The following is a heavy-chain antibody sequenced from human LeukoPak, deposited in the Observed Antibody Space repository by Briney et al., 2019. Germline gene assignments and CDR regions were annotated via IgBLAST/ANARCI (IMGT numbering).Heavy chain of an antibody. Sequence: GASLRLFWAASGFSFSLYALSWARHAPGTGLEWVSSISGLGGNTFYADSVKGPSTLSRDNNKSSLYLQMNSLKTADTAVYYCAKGMVPAAIFGDFDIWGQGTMVNVAS. CDR2: ISGLGGNT. CDR1: GFSFSLYA. J-gene: IGHJ3*02. V-gene: IGHV3-23*01. CDR3: AKGMVPAAIFGDFDI. D-gene: IGHD2-2*02.